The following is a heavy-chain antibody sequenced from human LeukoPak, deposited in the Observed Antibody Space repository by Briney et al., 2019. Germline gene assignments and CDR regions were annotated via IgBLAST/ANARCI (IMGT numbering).Heavy chain of an antibody. Sequence: SETLSLTCTVSGGSISSYYWSWIRQPPGKGLEWIGYIYYSGSTNYNPSLKSRVTISVDTSKNQFSLKLSSVTAADTAVYYCARGGGYDPIDYWGQGTLVTVSS. J-gene: IGHJ4*02. CDR3: ARGGGYDPIDY. CDR1: GGSISSYY. CDR2: IYYSGST. D-gene: IGHD5-12*01. V-gene: IGHV4-59*01.